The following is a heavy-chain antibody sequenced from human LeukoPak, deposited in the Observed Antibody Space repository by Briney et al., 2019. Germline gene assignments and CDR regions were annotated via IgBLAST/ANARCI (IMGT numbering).Heavy chain of an antibody. D-gene: IGHD3-10*01. V-gene: IGHV1-24*01. CDR3: ARDSIRGVKSPNDY. Sequence: EASVKVSCKVSGYTVTELSMHWVRQSPGKGLEWMGGFHPEDGETIYAQKFQGRVTMTEDTSTDTAYMELSSLRSDDTAVYYCARDSIRGVKSPNDYWGQGTLVTVSS. CDR2: FHPEDGET. J-gene: IGHJ4*02. CDR1: GYTVTELS.